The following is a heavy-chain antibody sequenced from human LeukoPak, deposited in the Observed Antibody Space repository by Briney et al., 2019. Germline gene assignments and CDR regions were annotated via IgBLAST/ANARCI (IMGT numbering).Heavy chain of an antibody. D-gene: IGHD2-2*03. Sequence: GGSLRLSCAASGFTFSSYGMHWVRQAPGKGLEWVAVISYDGSNKYYADSVKGRFTISRDNSKNTLYLQMNSLRAEDTAVYYCAKVGYCSSTSCLPSDYWGQGTLVTVSS. CDR3: AKVGYCSSTSCLPSDY. CDR1: GFTFSSYG. CDR2: ISYDGSNK. V-gene: IGHV3-30*18. J-gene: IGHJ4*02.